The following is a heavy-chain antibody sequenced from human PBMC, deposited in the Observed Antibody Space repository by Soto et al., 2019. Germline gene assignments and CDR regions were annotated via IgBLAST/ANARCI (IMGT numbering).Heavy chain of an antibody. CDR2: IKSKTDGGTT. CDR1: GFTFSNAW. V-gene: IGHV3-15*07. CDR3: TTDSPDVYYYYGMDV. Sequence: GGSLRLSCAASGFTFSNAWMNWVRQAPGKGLEWVGRIKSKTDGGTTDYAAPVKGRFTISRDDSKNTLYLQMNSLKTEDKAVYYCTTDSPDVYYYYGMDVWGQGTTVTVSS. J-gene: IGHJ6*02.